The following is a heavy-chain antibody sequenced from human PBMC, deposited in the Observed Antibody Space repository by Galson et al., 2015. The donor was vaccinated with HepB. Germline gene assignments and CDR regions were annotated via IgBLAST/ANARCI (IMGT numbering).Heavy chain of an antibody. CDR2: INGGNGNT. V-gene: IGHV1-3*01. CDR3: ARQTERSSGYYNYFDY. D-gene: IGHD3-22*01. J-gene: IGHJ4*02. CDR1: GYTFTSYP. Sequence: SVKVSCTASGYTFTSYPIHWVRQAPGQGLEWMGWINGGNGNTKYSQKFQGRVTITRDTSANTAYMELSSLRSEDTAVYYCARQTERSSGYYNYFDYWGQGTLVTVSS.